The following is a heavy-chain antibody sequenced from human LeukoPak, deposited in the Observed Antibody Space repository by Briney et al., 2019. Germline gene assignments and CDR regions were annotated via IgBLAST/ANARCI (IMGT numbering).Heavy chain of an antibody. CDR1: GYTFTGYY. Sequence: ASVKVSCKASGYTFTGYYMHWVRQAPGQGLEWMGWINPNSGGTNYAQKFQGRVTMTRDTSISTAYMELSRLRSDDTAVYYCATLGTYYYGSGSYYSAYWGQRTLVTVSS. J-gene: IGHJ4*02. D-gene: IGHD3-10*01. CDR3: ATLGTYYYGSGSYYSAY. CDR2: INPNSGGT. V-gene: IGHV1-2*02.